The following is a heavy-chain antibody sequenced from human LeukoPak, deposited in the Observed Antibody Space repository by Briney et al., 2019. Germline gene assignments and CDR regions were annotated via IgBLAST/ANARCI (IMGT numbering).Heavy chain of an antibody. D-gene: IGHD5-12*01. CDR2: IYYSGST. CDR1: GGSIGSGGYY. Sequence: PSETLSLTCTVSGGSIGSGGYYWSWIRQHPGKGLEWIGYIYYSGSTYYNPSLKSRVTISVDTSKNQFSLKLSSVTAADTAVYYCARILVAYDAFDIWGQGTMVTVSS. J-gene: IGHJ3*02. V-gene: IGHV4-31*03. CDR3: ARILVAYDAFDI.